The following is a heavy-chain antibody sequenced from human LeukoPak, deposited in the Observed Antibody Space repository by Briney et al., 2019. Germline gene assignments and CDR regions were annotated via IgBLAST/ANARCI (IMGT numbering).Heavy chain of an antibody. V-gene: IGHV1-69*10. CDR3: AGIPVFGVVLHQEPV. Sequence: SVKVSCKASGVTFNDYALNWVRQAPGQGLEWMGVFIPILGTANSTQKFRDRVTITADTSTNTAYMELSSLRSEDTAVYFCAGIPVFGVVLHQEPVWGKGTTVTVSS. CDR1: GVTFNDYA. D-gene: IGHD3-3*01. J-gene: IGHJ6*04. CDR2: FIPILGTA.